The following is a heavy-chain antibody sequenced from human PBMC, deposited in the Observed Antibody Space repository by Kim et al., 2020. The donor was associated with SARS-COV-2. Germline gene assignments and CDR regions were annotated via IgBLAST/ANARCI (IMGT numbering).Heavy chain of an antibody. Sequence: GGSLRLSCAASGFTFSSYAMSWVRQAPGKGLEWVSAISGSGGSTYYADSVKGRFTISRDNSKNTLYLQMNSLRAEDTAVYYCAKDRDPGYSSSWYVVYYYGMDVWGQGTTVTVSS. D-gene: IGHD6-13*01. CDR3: AKDRDPGYSSSWYVVYYYGMDV. J-gene: IGHJ6*02. CDR2: ISGSGGST. CDR1: GFTFSSYA. V-gene: IGHV3-23*01.